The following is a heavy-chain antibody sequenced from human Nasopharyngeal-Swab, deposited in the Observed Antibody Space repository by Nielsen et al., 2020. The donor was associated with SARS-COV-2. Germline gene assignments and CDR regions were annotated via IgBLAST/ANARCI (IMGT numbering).Heavy chain of an antibody. D-gene: IGHD3-22*01. CDR2: ISSSSSYI. J-gene: IGHJ6*02. V-gene: IGHV3-21*01. CDR3: ARDPYYDPDEVGYYYGMDV. CDR1: GFTFSSYS. Sequence: GESLKISCAASGFTFSSYSMNWVRQAPGKGLEWVSSISSSSSYIYYADSVKGRFTISRDNAKNSLYLQMNSLRAEDTAVYYCARDPYYDPDEVGYYYGMDVWGQGTTVTVSS.